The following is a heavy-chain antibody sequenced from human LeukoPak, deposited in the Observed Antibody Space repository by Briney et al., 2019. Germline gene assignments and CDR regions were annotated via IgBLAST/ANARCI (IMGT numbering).Heavy chain of an antibody. CDR2: IYDDDST. CDR3: AGTTAGLFNWFDP. CDR1: AFTVSRNY. Sequence: GSLRLSCVASAFTVSRNYMSWARQAPGKVLGWVSVIYDDDSTYYADSVKGRFTISRDNSNNTVYLQMNSLRVEDTALYYCAGTTAGLFNWFDPWGQGTLVTVSS. V-gene: IGHV3-66*02. J-gene: IGHJ5*02. D-gene: IGHD3/OR15-3a*01.